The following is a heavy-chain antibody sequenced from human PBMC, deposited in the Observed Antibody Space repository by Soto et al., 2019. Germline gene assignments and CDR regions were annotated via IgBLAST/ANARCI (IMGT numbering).Heavy chain of an antibody. CDR1: FGSVSSGDYY. J-gene: IGHJ4*02. CDR2: IYNSGST. Sequence: SEALSLPCTVSFGSVSSGDYYWSLIRRPPGKGLEWIGYIYNSGSTYHNPSLKSRVTILVDTSKNQFSLKVSSVTASDTAVYYCARTSDPDYKFDSWGQGTLVTVSS. CDR3: ARTSDPDYKFDS. V-gene: IGHV4-30-4*01. D-gene: IGHD5-12*01.